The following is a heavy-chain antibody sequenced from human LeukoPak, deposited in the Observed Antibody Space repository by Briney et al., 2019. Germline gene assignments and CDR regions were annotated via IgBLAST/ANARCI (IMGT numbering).Heavy chain of an antibody. CDR2: TYYRSKWYN. D-gene: IGHD2-21*02. Sequence: SQTFSLTCAISGDSVSSNSAAWNWIRQSPSRGLEWLGRTYYRSKWYNDYAVSVRSRITINPDTSKNQFSLQLNSVTPEDTAVYYCARALTYCGGDCLSYFDYWGQGTLVTVSS. J-gene: IGHJ4*02. V-gene: IGHV6-1*01. CDR3: ARALTYCGGDCLSYFDY. CDR1: GDSVSSNSAA.